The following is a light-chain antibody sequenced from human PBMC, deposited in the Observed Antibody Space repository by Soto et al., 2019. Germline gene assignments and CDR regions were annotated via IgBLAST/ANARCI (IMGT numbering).Light chain of an antibody. Sequence: EIVMTQSPATLSVSPGGRATLSCRASQSISDTLAWYPQKPGQAPRLLIYGSSTRATGFPARFSGSGSGADFTLTISSLQSEDFAVYYCQQYDNWPWTFGQGTKVYIK. CDR2: GSS. CDR3: QQYDNWPWT. CDR1: QSISDT. J-gene: IGKJ1*01. V-gene: IGKV3-15*01.